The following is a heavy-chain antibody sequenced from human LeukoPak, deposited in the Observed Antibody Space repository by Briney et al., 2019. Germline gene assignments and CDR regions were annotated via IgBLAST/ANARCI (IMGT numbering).Heavy chain of an antibody. CDR3: ARDHGWQRYYFDY. CDR2: IYTSGST. J-gene: IGHJ4*02. CDR1: GGSISSYY. V-gene: IGHV4-4*07. D-gene: IGHD2-15*01. Sequence: PSETLSLTCTVSGGSISSYYWSWIRQPAGKGLKWIGHIYTSGSTSYNPSLKSRVTMSVDTSKNQFSLKLSSVTAADTAVYYCARDHGWQRYYFDYWGQGTLVTVSS.